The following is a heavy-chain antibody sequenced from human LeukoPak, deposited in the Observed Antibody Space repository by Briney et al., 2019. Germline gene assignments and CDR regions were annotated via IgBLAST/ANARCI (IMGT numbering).Heavy chain of an antibody. J-gene: IGHJ3*02. Sequence: SQTLSLTCAVSGDSVSSNSAAWNWSRQSPSRGVEWLASTYYRSEWYNDYAVSVKSRITINPDTSKNQFPLQLNSVTPEDTAVYYCARGPGLRMGAFDIWGQGTMVTVSS. CDR1: GDSVSSNSAA. V-gene: IGHV6-1*01. CDR3: ARGPGLRMGAFDI. D-gene: IGHD4-17*01. CDR2: TYYRSEWYN.